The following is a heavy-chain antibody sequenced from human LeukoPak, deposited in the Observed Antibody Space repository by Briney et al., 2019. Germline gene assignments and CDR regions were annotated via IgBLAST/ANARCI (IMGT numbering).Heavy chain of an antibody. CDR2: IYSDGRI. D-gene: IGHD1-26*01. Sequence: GGSLRLSCAASGFTFSTYAMHWVRQAPGKGLEWVSEIYSDGRIYYAASVKGRFSISRDNSKNTVNLQMNSLRGDDTAVYYCARELREHGVFDIWGQGTMVTVSS. J-gene: IGHJ3*02. CDR1: GFTFSTYA. V-gene: IGHV3-53*01. CDR3: ARELREHGVFDI.